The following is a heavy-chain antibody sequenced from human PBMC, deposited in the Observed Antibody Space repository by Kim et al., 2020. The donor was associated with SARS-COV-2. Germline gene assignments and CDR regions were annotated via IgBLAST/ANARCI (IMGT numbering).Heavy chain of an antibody. J-gene: IGHJ6*02. Sequence: SETLSLTCAVYGGSFSEYKWSWIRQAPGKGLEWIGEINHSGGTNLSPSLKSRLTISVDTSKSKSSLRLKSMTAPDTAVYYCARGRAGVVPAPVLGLGPYYDFYALDVWGRGTPVAVSS. V-gene: IGHV4-34*01. D-gene: IGHD2-8*02. CDR1: GGSFSEYK. CDR3: ARGRAGVVPAPVLGLGPYYDFYALDV. CDR2: INHSGGT.